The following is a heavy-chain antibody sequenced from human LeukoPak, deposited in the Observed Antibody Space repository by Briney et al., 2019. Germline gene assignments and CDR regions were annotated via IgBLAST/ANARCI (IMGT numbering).Heavy chain of an antibody. Sequence: SETLSLTCTVSGDSFSSVTDYWAWIRQPPGKGLEWIGEINHSGSTNYNPSLKSRVTISVGTSKNQFSLKLSSVTAADTAVYYCARHSPGIAAAGTLNWFDPWGQGTLVTVSS. V-gene: IGHV4-39*01. CDR3: ARHSPGIAAAGTLNWFDP. CDR1: GDSFSSVTDY. CDR2: INHSGST. J-gene: IGHJ5*02. D-gene: IGHD6-13*01.